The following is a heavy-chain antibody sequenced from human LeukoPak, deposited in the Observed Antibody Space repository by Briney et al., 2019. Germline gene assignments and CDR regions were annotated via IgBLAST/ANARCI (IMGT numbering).Heavy chain of an antibody. CDR1: GFTFSNAW. J-gene: IGHJ4*02. Sequence: GGSLRLSCAASGFTFSNAWMSWVRQAPGKGLEWVGRIKSKTDGGTTDYAAPVKGRFTISRDDSKNTLYLQMNSLKTEDTAVYCCTIQYYDILTGYSNWGQGTLVTVSS. V-gene: IGHV3-15*01. CDR3: TIQYYDILTGYSN. CDR2: IKSKTDGGTT. D-gene: IGHD3-9*01.